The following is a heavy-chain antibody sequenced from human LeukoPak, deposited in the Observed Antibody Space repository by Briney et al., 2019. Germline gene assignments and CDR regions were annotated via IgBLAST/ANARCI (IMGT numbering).Heavy chain of an antibody. V-gene: IGHV4-59*01. D-gene: IGHD3-9*01. CDR1: GGSISSYY. CDR3: ARLLRYFDWPYLFDY. Sequence: SETLSLTCTVSGGSISSYYWSWIRQPPGKGLEWIGYIYYSGSTNYNPSLKSRVTISVDTSKNQFSLKLSSVTAADTAVYYCARLLRYFDWPYLFDYWGQGTLVTVSS. CDR2: IYYSGST. J-gene: IGHJ4*02.